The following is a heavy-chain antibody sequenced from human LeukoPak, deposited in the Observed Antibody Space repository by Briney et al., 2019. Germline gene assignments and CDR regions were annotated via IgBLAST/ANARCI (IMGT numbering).Heavy chain of an antibody. J-gene: IGHJ4*02. D-gene: IGHD3-22*01. CDR3: ARQVYYDSSGHHDY. Sequence: SETLSLTCTVSGGSISSSSYYWGWIRQPPGKGLEWIGSIYYSGSTYYNPSLKSRVTISVDKSKNQFSLKLSSVTAADTAVYYCARQVYYDSSGHHDYWGQGTLVTVSS. CDR2: IYYSGST. CDR1: GGSISSSSYY. V-gene: IGHV4-39*07.